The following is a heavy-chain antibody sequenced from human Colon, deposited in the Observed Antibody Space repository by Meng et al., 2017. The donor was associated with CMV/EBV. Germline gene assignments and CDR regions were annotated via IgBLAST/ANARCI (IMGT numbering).Heavy chain of an antibody. V-gene: IGHV1-24*01. CDR1: EYTLSELS. Sequence: ASVKVSCKVSEYTLSELSRHWVRQAPGKGLGGVGGFDPQHGETIYAQKFQVRVTMTDDTSTNTAYMELSSLTSDDTAIYYCLTGTYSNHDYYGMDVWGHGTTVTVSS. D-gene: IGHD4-11*01. J-gene: IGHJ6*02. CDR2: FDPQHGET. CDR3: LTGTYSNHDYYGMDV.